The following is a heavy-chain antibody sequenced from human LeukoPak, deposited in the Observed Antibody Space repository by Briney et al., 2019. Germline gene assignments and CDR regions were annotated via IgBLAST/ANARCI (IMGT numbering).Heavy chain of an antibody. Sequence: SETLSLTCAVYGGSFSDYYWSWIRQPPGKGLEWIGEINHSGSTNYNPSLKSRVTISVDTSKNQFSLKLSSVTAADTAVYYCARDKLWFGDRSLDYFDYWGQGTLVTVSS. D-gene: IGHD3-10*01. J-gene: IGHJ4*02. CDR1: GGSFSDYY. V-gene: IGHV4-34*01. CDR2: INHSGST. CDR3: ARDKLWFGDRSLDYFDY.